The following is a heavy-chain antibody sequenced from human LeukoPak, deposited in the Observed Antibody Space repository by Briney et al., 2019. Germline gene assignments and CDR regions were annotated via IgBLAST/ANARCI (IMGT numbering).Heavy chain of an antibody. CDR1: GFTFSSYS. V-gene: IGHV3-21*01. CDR3: ARDHVGGYCSSTSCYRIYYYYMDV. CDR2: ISSSSSYI. J-gene: IGHJ6*03. Sequence: GGSLRLSCAASGFTFSSYSMNWVRQAPGKGLERVSSISSSSSYIYYADSVKGRFAISRDNAKNSLYLQMNSLRAEDTAVYYCARDHVGGYCSSTSCYRIYYYYMDVWGKGTTVTVSS. D-gene: IGHD2-2*01.